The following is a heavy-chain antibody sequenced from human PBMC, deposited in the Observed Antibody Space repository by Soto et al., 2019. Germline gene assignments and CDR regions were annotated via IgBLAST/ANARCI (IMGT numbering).Heavy chain of an antibody. D-gene: IGHD2-21*01. J-gene: IGHJ4*02. CDR3: ARAYGYYFDY. V-gene: IGHV4-59*08. CDR2: IYYSGST. Sequence: QVQLQESGPGLVKPSETLSLTCTVSGGSISSYYWSWIRQPPGKGLEWIGYIYYSGSTNYNPSLTRRVTISVNTSKNQSSLKLSSVTAADTAVYYCARAYGYYFDYWGQGTLVTVSS. CDR1: GGSISSYY.